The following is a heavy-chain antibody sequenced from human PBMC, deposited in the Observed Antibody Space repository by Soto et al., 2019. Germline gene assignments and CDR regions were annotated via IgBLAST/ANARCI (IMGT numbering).Heavy chain of an antibody. J-gene: IGHJ4*02. V-gene: IGHV4-34*01. CDR1: GGSFSGYY. CDR3: ARGFWSFSARLFIYFDY. CDR2: INHSGST. D-gene: IGHD3-22*01. Sequence: SETLSLTCAVYGGSFSGYYWSWIRQPPGKGLEWIGEINHSGSTNYNPSLKSRVTISVDTSKNQFSLKLSSVTAADTAVYYCARGFWSFSARLFIYFDYWGQGTLVTV.